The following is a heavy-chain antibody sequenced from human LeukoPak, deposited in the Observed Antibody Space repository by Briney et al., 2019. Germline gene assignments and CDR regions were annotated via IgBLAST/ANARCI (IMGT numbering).Heavy chain of an antibody. V-gene: IGHV4-34*01. J-gene: IGHJ5*02. CDR3: ARFKRHCSSTSCYPNWFDP. D-gene: IGHD2-2*01. CDR1: GGSFSGYY. CDR2: INHSGST. Sequence: PSETLSLTCAVYGGSFSGYYWSWIRQPPGKGLEWIEEINHSGSTNYNPSLKSRVTISVDTSKNQFSLKLSSVTAADTAVYYCARFKRHCSSTSCYPNWFDPWGQGTLVTVSS.